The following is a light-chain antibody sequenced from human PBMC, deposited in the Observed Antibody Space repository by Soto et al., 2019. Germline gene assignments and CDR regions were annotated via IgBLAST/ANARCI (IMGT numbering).Light chain of an antibody. Sequence: EVVLTQSPDTLSLSTGERATLSCRASQSISSDYLVWYQQKPGQAPRLLIYGASSRATGIPDRFSGSGSGTEFTLTISSLQSEDFAVYYCQHYNYWPPKTFGQGSMVDVK. V-gene: IGKV3D-15*01. CDR1: QSISSD. CDR2: GAS. CDR3: QHYNYWPPKT. J-gene: IGKJ1*01.